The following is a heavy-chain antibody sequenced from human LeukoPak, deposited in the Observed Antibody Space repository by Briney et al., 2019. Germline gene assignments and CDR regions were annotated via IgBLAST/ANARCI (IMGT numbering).Heavy chain of an antibody. CDR1: GFTFSSYA. CDR3: AKVGTTAGPYYYYGMDV. V-gene: IGHV3-23*01. CDR2: ISGSGGST. D-gene: IGHD2/OR15-2a*01. Sequence: GGSLRLFCAASGFTFSSYAMSWVRQAPGKGLEWVSAISGSGGSTYYADSVKGRFTISRDNSKNTLYLQMNSLRAEDTAVYYCAKVGTTAGPYYYYGMDVWGQGTTVTVSS. J-gene: IGHJ6*02.